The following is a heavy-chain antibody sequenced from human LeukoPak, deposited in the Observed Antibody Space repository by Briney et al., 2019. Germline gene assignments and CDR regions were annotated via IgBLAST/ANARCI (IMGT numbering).Heavy chain of an antibody. D-gene: IGHD3-16*01. CDR1: RFTFSSYA. J-gene: IGHJ4*02. CDR3: AKDFNLGR. Sequence: GGSLRLSCAASRFTFSSYAMSWVRQAPGKGLEWVSSITSGGDNTYYADSVKGRFSISRDNSKNTLYLQINSLRAEDTAVYHCAKDFNLGRWGQGTLVTVSS. V-gene: IGHV3-23*01. CDR2: ITSGGDNT.